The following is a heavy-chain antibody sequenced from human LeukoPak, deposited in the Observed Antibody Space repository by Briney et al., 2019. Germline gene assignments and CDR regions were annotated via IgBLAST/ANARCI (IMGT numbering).Heavy chain of an antibody. V-gene: IGHV4-59*01. D-gene: IGHD3-3*01. CDR3: ARAPYYNFWSGLDY. J-gene: IGHJ4*02. CDR1: GGSISTYY. CDR2: IFYSGRT. Sequence: SETLSLTCTVSGGSISTYYWSWIRQPPGKGLEWIGYIFYSGRTNYNPSLKSRVTISVDTSKNQFSLKLSSVTAADTAVYYCARAPYYNFWSGLDYWGQGILVTVSS.